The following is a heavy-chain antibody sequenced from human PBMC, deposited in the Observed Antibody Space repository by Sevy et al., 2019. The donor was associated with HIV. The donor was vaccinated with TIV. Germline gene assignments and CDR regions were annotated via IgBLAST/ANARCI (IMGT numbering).Heavy chain of an antibody. CDR2: VDPEDGET. J-gene: IGHJ4*02. CDR1: GYTLTQLS. D-gene: IGHD3-22*01. V-gene: IGHV1-24*01. CDR3: ATTKDYYDSSGSPFDY. Sequence: ASVKVSCKVSGYTLTQLSMHWVRQAPGKGLEWMGSVDPEDGETLYAQKFQGRVTMTEDTSKNTADMELSSLRSEDTAVYYCATTKDYYDSSGSPFDYCGQGTRVTVSS.